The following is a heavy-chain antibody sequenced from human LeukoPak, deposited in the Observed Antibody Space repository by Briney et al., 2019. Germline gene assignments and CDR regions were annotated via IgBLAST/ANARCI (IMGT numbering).Heavy chain of an antibody. Sequence: PPETLSLTCTVSGASISSDSWSWIRQPPGKGLEWIGCIYYSGSTNYNPSLKSRVTISVDTSKNQFSLKLSSVTAADTAVYYCARDGYSGNDGLWGQGTLVTVSS. V-gene: IGHV4-59*01. D-gene: IGHD5-12*01. CDR2: IYYSGST. J-gene: IGHJ4*02. CDR1: GASISSDS. CDR3: ARDGYSGNDGL.